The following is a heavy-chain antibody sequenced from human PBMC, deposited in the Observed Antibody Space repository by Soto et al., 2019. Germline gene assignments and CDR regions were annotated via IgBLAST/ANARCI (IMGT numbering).Heavy chain of an antibody. V-gene: IGHV3-30*18. Sequence: QVQLVESGGGVVQPGRSLRLSCAASGFTFSSYGMHWVRQAPGKGLEWVAVISYDGSNKYYADSVKGRFTISRDNSKNTLYLQMNSLRAEDTAVYYCAKGDGDSPKIDYWGQGTLVIVSS. J-gene: IGHJ4*02. CDR3: AKGDGDSPKIDY. D-gene: IGHD4-17*01. CDR2: ISYDGSNK. CDR1: GFTFSSYG.